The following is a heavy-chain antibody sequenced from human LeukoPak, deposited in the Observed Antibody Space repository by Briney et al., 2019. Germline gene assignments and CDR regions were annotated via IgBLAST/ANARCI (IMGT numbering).Heavy chain of an antibody. Sequence: PSETLSLTCAVSGDSISRSIWWTWVRQPPGKGPEWIGEISLSGSTNYNPSLRSRVTISLDKSNNQFSLKLTSVTAADTAVYYCASRWVLTGEPYWGQGTLVTVSS. CDR3: ASRWVLTGEPY. D-gene: IGHD7-27*01. V-gene: IGHV4-4*02. CDR2: ISLSGST. J-gene: IGHJ4*02. CDR1: GDSISRSIW.